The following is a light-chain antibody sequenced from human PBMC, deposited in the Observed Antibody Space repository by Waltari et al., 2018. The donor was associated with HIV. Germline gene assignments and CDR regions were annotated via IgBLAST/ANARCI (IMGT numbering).Light chain of an antibody. CDR2: KDS. CDR1: ALPKQY. V-gene: IGLV3-25*03. J-gene: IGLJ3*02. CDR3: QSADSSDTYSWV. Sequence: SYELTQPPSVSVSPGQTARITCSGDALPKQYAYWYQQKPGQAPVLVIYKDSERPSGIPERFSGSSSGTTVTLTISGVQAEDEADYYCQSADSSDTYSWVFGGGPKLTVL.